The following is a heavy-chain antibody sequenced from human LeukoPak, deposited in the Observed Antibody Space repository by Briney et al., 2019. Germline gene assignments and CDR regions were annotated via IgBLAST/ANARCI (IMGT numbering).Heavy chain of an antibody. CDR3: ARRAPYSYEWSTLDY. V-gene: IGHV4-59*08. CDR2: IYYSGST. J-gene: IGHJ4*02. D-gene: IGHD5-18*01. Sequence: SESLSLTCSVSGGSISSLYWSWIWQPPGKGLEWIGYIYYSGSTNYNPSLKSRVTISVDTSKKQFSLKLSTVTAADTAVYYCARRAPYSYEWSTLDYWGQGTLVTVSS. CDR1: GGSISSLY.